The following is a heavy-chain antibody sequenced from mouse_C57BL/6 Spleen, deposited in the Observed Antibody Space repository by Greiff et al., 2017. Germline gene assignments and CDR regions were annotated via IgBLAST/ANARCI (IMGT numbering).Heavy chain of an antibody. CDR1: GYTFTSYW. V-gene: IGHV1-55*01. J-gene: IGHJ2*01. Sequence: QVQLQQPGAELVKPGASVKMSCKASGYTFTSYWITWVKQRPGQGLEWIGDIYPGSGSTNYNEKFKSKATLTLDTSPSTAYMQRSSLTSEDSAVYYCTRPSSGNGFDNWGQGTTLTVSS. D-gene: IGHD3-2*02. CDR2: IYPGSGST. CDR3: TRPSSGNGFDN.